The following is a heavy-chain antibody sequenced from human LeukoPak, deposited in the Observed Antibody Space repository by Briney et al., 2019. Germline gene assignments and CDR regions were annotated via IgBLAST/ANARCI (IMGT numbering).Heavy chain of an antibody. V-gene: IGHV1-69*05. CDR3: ARTYDSSGYYKGSNYFHH. Sequence: SVKVSCKASGGTFSSYAISWVRQAPGQGLEWMGRIIPIFGTANYAQKFQGRVTITTYESTSTAYMELSSLRSEDTAVYYCARTYDSSGYYKGSNYFHHWGQGTLVTVSS. CDR1: GGTFSSYA. CDR2: IIPIFGTA. D-gene: IGHD3-22*01. J-gene: IGHJ1*01.